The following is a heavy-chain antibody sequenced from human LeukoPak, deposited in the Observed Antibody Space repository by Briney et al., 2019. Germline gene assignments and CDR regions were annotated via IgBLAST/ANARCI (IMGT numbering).Heavy chain of an antibody. CDR1: GFTFSSRA. J-gene: IGHJ4*02. D-gene: IGHD3-10*01. CDR2: INGSGGST. Sequence: PGGSLRLSCAASGFTFSSRAMNWVRQAPGKGLEWVSAINGSGGSTYYADSVKGRFTISRDNSKNTLYLQMNSLRAEDTAVYYCAKDMVTMVRGVIILPSFDYWGQGTLVTVSS. V-gene: IGHV3-23*01. CDR3: AKDMVTMVRGVIILPSFDY.